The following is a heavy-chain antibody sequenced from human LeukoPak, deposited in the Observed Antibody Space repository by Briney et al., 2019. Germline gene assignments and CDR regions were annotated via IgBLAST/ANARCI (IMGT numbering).Heavy chain of an antibody. V-gene: IGHV3-7*01. D-gene: IGHD5-12*01. Sequence: TGGSLRLSCAASGFTFISYWMSWVRQAPGKGLEWVANIKQDGSEKYYVDSVKGRFTISRDNAKNSLYLQMNSLRAEDTAVYYCARNDDYGDDYWGQGTLVTVSS. J-gene: IGHJ4*02. CDR2: IKQDGSEK. CDR3: ARNDDYGDDY. CDR1: GFTFISYW.